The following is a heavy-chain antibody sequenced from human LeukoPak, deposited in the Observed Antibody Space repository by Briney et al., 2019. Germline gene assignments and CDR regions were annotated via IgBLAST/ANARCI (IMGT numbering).Heavy chain of an antibody. D-gene: IGHD5-12*01. CDR3: ARPGPEYSGYDSLDH. J-gene: IGHJ4*02. CDR2: IYPGDSDT. V-gene: IGHV5-51*01. CDR1: GYRFTSYW. Sequence: GESLEISCKGSGYRFTSYWIGWGRQVPGKGLEWMGIIYPGDSDTRYSPSFQGQVTISADKSISTAYLQWSSLKASDTAMYYCARPGPEYSGYDSLDHWGQGTLVTVSS.